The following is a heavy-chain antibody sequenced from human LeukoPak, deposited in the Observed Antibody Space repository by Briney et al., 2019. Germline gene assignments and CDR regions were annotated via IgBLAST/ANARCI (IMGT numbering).Heavy chain of an antibody. CDR2: IYPSGVDT. J-gene: IGHJ4*02. CDR1: GFTFSSYA. Sequence: GGSLRLSCAVSGFTFSSYAMSWVRQAPGKGLDWVSAIYPSGVDTFYADSVKGRFTISRDTSKNTVYLHMNSLRPDDTATYYCARAILLTGSEYYFDSWGQGTLVTVSS. D-gene: IGHD3-9*01. V-gene: IGHV3-23*01. CDR3: ARAILLTGSEYYFDS.